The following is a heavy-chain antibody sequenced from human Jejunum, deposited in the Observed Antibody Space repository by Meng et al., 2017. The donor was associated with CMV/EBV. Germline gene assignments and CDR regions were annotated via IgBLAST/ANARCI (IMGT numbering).Heavy chain of an antibody. CDR2: NSGESNKK. Sequence: LTLSRNKMMRDSKEKGRGREGEKKNSGESNKKKQEEKVEGRITKKRDKAKNSVYLEMNSLRVEDTAVYYCTRAYDYGDPNWFDPWGQGTLVTVSS. CDR3: TRAYDYGDPNWFDP. V-gene: IGHV3-21*05. J-gene: IGHJ5*02. D-gene: IGHD4/OR15-4a*01. CDR1: LTLSRNK.